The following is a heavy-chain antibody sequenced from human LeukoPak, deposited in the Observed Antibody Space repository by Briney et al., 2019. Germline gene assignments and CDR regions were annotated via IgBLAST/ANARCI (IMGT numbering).Heavy chain of an antibody. Sequence: VKVSCKASGYTFTGYYMHWVRQAPGQGLEWMGWINPNSGGTNYAQKFQGRVTMTRDTSISTAYMELSKLRSDDTAVYYCARDTYYYDSSGLDPWGQGTLVTVSS. CDR2: INPNSGGT. V-gene: IGHV1-2*02. CDR1: GYTFTGYY. CDR3: ARDTYYYDSSGLDP. D-gene: IGHD3-22*01. J-gene: IGHJ5*02.